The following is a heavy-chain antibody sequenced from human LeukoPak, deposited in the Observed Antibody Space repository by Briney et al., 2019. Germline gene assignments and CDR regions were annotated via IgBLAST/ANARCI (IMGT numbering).Heavy chain of an antibody. CDR1: GFTFSSYS. CDR3: ANYHYDYVWGSYRLNYFDY. D-gene: IGHD3-16*02. J-gene: IGHJ4*02. V-gene: IGHV3-7*01. CDR2: IKQDGSEK. Sequence: GGSLRLSCAASGFTFSSYSMNWVRQAPGKGLEWVANIKQDGSEKYYVDSVKGRFTISRDNAKNSLYLQMNSLRAEDTAVYYCANYHYDYVWGSYRLNYFDYWGQGTLVTVPS.